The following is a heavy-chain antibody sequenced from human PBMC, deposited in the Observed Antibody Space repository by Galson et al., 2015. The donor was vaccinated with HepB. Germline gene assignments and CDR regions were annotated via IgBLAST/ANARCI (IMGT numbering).Heavy chain of an antibody. CDR3: ARPSSTYYYDSSGNPFDY. CDR1: GFTFSSYS. V-gene: IGHV3-48*01. D-gene: IGHD3-22*01. CDR2: ISSSSSTI. Sequence: SLRLSCAASGFTFSSYSMNWVRQAPGKGLEWVSYISSSSSTIYYADSVKGRFTISRDNAKNSLYLQMNSLRAEDTAVYYCARPSSTYYYDSSGNPFDYWGQGTLVTVSS. J-gene: IGHJ4*02.